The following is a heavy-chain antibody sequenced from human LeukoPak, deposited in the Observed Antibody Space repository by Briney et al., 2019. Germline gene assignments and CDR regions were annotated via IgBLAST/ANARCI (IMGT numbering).Heavy chain of an antibody. CDR3: ARLNEGYYYGMDV. D-gene: IGHD1-1*01. V-gene: IGHV3-48*04. J-gene: IGHJ6*02. Sequence: PGGSLRLSCAASGFTFSSYSMNWVRQAPGKGLEWVSYISSSSSTIYYADSVKGRFTISRDSAKNSLYLQMNSLRAEDTAVYYCARLNEGYYYGMDVWGQGTTVTVSS. CDR2: ISSSSSTI. CDR1: GFTFSSYS.